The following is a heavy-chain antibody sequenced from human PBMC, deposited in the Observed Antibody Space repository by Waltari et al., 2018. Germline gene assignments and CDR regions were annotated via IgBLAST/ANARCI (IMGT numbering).Heavy chain of an antibody. CDR1: EFTFRGYW. CDR2: IKHDGREK. CDR3: ARDWGSGGWYD. V-gene: IGHV3-7*01. J-gene: IGHJ4*02. D-gene: IGHD6-19*01. Sequence: ELQLVESGGGLVQPGGSLRLSWAASEFTFRGYWTSGVRQPPGKGLEWVANIKHDGREKYYVDSVKGRFTISRDNAKNSLFLQMNSLRAEDTAVYYCARDWGSGGWYDWGQGTLVTVSS.